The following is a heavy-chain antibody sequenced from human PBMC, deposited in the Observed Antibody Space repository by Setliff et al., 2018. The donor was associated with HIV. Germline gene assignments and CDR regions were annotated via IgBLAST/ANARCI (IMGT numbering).Heavy chain of an antibody. V-gene: IGHV1-69*05. CDR1: GGSFSSYA. CDR2: IIPIFGTA. Sequence: SVKVSCKASGGSFSSYAISWVRQAPGQGLEWMGGIIPIFGTAKYAQKFQGRVTITTDESTSTAYMELSSLGSEDTAVYYCARAVVPTYYDVLTGYVYYMDVWGKGTTVTVSS. J-gene: IGHJ6*03. D-gene: IGHD3-9*01. CDR3: ARAVVPTYYDVLTGYVYYMDV.